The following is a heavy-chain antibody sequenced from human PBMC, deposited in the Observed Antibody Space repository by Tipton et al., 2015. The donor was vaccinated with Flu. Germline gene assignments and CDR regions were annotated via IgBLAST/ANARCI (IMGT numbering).Heavy chain of an antibody. Sequence: SLRLSCSASGFTFSSYAMHWVRQAPGKGLEYVSAISSNGGSTYYADSVKGRFTISRDNAKNTLYLQMNSLRAEDTAVYYCARGSAARLGYWGQGTLVTVSS. V-gene: IGHV3-64*04. J-gene: IGHJ4*02. CDR1: GFTFSSYA. D-gene: IGHD6-6*01. CDR2: ISSNGGST. CDR3: ARGSAARLGY.